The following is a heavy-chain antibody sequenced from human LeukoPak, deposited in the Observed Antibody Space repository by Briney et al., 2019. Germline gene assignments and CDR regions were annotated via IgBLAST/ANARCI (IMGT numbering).Heavy chain of an antibody. CDR3: AGGGEGATSDY. V-gene: IGHV4-59*01. CDR1: GGSISSYY. Sequence: SETLSLTCTVSGGSISSYYWSWIRQPPGKGLEWIGYIYYSGSTNYNPSLKSRVTISVDTSKNQFSLKLSSVTAADTAVYYCAGGGEGATSDYWGQGTLVTVSS. J-gene: IGHJ4*02. CDR2: IYYSGST. D-gene: IGHD1-26*01.